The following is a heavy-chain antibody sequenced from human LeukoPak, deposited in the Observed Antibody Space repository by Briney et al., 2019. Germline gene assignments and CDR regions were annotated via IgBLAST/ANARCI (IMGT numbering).Heavy chain of an antibody. CDR2: IKQDGGEK. V-gene: IGHV3-7*03. CDR1: GFTFNDYW. Sequence: GGSLRLSCAASGFTFNDYWMTWVRQAPGKGLEWVAHIKQDGGEKYYVDSLKGRFTISRGNAKNSLFLQMNSLRAEDTAVYYCVRDCSSASLSSGCYYAMDVWGKGTTVTVSS. CDR3: VRDCSSASLSSGCYYAMDV. D-gene: IGHD2-2*01. J-gene: IGHJ6*04.